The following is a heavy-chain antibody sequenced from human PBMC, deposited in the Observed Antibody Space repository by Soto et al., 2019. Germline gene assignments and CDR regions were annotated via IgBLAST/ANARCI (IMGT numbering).Heavy chain of an antibody. V-gene: IGHV3-30*18. CDR2: ISYDGSHK. CDR1: GFTFSSYG. D-gene: IGHD2-15*01. CDR3: AKDGAPRYCSRSSCHPAGAY. J-gene: IGHJ4*02. Sequence: GGSLRLSWAASGFTFSSYGMHWVRQAPGKGLEWVAVISYDGSHKYYADSVKGRFTISRDNSNNMLYLQMDSLRAEDTAVYYCAKDGAPRYCSRSSCHPAGAYWGQGTLVTVSS.